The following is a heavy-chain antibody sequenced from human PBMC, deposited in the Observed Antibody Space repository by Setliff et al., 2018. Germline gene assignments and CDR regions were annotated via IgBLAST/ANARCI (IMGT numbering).Heavy chain of an antibody. CDR1: GFTFSSYC. J-gene: IGHJ1*01. D-gene: IGHD1-20*01. CDR2: IRYKGNNK. CDR3: AKDYSMAITVGYFQH. V-gene: IGHV3-30*02. Sequence: LRLSCAASGFTFSSYCMHWVRQAPGKGLEWVAFIRYKGNNKYYVDSVKGRFTISRDNSKNTLYLEMNSLRAEDTAVYYCAKDYSMAITVGYFQHWGQGTLVTVSS.